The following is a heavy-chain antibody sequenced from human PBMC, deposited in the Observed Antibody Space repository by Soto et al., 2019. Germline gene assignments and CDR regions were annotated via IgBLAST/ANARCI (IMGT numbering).Heavy chain of an antibody. CDR2: ISGYNGNT. V-gene: IGHV1-18*01. J-gene: IGHJ4*02. CDR3: ESDERTYWGGDNCEHYFDY. Sequence: QVQLVQSGAEVKKPGASVKVSCKTSGYTFTTYGVSWVRQAPGLGLEWMGWISGYNGNTNSAPKFQGRVSMTTDTSTSTAYMELRSLRSDDTAVYYCESDERTYWGGDNCEHYFDYWGQGPLVTVSS. D-gene: IGHD2-21*01. CDR1: GYTFTTYG.